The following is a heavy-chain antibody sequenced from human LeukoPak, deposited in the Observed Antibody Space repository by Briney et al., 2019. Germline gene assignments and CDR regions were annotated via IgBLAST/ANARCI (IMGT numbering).Heavy chain of an antibody. CDR2: ISSNGGST. Sequence: GGSLRLSCAASGFTFSSYAMHWVRQAPGKGLEYVSAISSNGGSTYYANSVKGRFTISRDNSKNTLYLQMGSLRAEDMAVYYCARNLLYYYDSSGAFDYWGQGTLVTVSS. CDR1: GFTFSSYA. CDR3: ARNLLYYYDSSGAFDY. J-gene: IGHJ4*02. D-gene: IGHD3-22*01. V-gene: IGHV3-64*01.